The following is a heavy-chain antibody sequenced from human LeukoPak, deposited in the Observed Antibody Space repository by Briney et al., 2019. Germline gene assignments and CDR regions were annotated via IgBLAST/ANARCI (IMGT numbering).Heavy chain of an antibody. CDR1: GLTFNSYW. J-gene: IGHJ5*02. Sequence: GSLRLSCAASGLTFNSYWMHWVRQVAGKGLVWVARINGDASNTTYADSVKGRFTISRDNAKNTLYLQMNSLRVDDTAVYYCARAMPHDNWFDPWGQGSLVTVSS. CDR3: ARAMPHDNWFDP. D-gene: IGHD2-2*01. CDR2: INGDASNT. V-gene: IGHV3-74*03.